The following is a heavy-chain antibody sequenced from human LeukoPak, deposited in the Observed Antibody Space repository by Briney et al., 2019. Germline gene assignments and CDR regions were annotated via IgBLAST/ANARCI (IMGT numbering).Heavy chain of an antibody. CDR1: GGSISSYY. V-gene: IGHV4-4*07. J-gene: IGHJ3*02. CDR3: ARDGPIGGTWVAFDI. D-gene: IGHD1-26*01. CDR2: MYTSGST. Sequence: PSETLSLTCTVSGGSISSYYWSWIRQPAGKGLEWIGRMYTSGSTTYNPSLKSRVTMSVDTSKNQFSLKLSSVTAADTAVYYCARDGPIGGTWVAFDIWGQGTMVSVSS.